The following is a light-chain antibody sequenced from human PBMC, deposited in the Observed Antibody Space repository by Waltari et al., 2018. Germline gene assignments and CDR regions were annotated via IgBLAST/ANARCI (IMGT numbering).Light chain of an antibody. CDR2: DAS. CDR3: QQRSNWPGLT. CDR1: QSVSSY. J-gene: IGKJ4*01. Sequence: EIVLTQSPATLSLSPGERATLSCRASQSVSSYLAWYQQKPGQAPRLLIYDASNRATGIPARFSGSGSGTDFTLTISSLEPEDFAVYYCQQRSNWPGLTFGGGTKVENK. V-gene: IGKV3-11*01.